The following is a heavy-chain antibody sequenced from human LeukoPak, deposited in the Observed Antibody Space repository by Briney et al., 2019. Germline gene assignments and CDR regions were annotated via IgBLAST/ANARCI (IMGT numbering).Heavy chain of an antibody. CDR3: ARGRGITMVRGVTYYYYYVDV. CDR1: GFTFSSYE. V-gene: IGHV3-48*01. D-gene: IGHD3-10*01. J-gene: IGHJ6*03. CDR2: ISSSSSTI. Sequence: GGSLRLSCAASGFTFSSYEMNWVRQAPGKGLEWVSYISSSSSTIYYADSVKGRFTISRDNAKNSLYLQMNSLRAEDTAVYYCARGRGITMVRGVTYYYYYVDVWGKGTTVTISS.